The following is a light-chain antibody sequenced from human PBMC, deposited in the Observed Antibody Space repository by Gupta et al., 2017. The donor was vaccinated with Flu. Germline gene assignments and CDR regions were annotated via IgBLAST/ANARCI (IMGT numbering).Light chain of an antibody. J-gene: IGLJ1*01. CDR3: SSDAYTTTYV. CDR1: SSDVGGYNY. V-gene: IGLV2-14*01. CDR2: EVN. Sequence: QSALTQPASVSGSPGQSLTISCTGTSSDVGGYNYVSWYQQHPGKAPKLMIYEVNNRPSGVSSRFSGSKSGNTASLTISGLQAEDEADYYCSSDAYTTTYVFGTGTKVTVL.